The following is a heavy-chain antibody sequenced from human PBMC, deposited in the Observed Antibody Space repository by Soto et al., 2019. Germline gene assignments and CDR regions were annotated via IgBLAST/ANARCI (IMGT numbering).Heavy chain of an antibody. V-gene: IGHV1-8*01. CDR3: ARRSLRYFDWLSD. CDR2: MNPNSGNT. CDR1: GYTFTSCD. J-gene: IGHJ4*02. D-gene: IGHD3-9*01. Sequence: ASVKVSCKASGYTFTSCDSNWVRQATGQGLEWMGWMNPNSGNTGYAQKFQGRVTMTRNTSISTAYMELSSLRSEDTAVYYCARRSLRYFDWLSDWGQGTLVTVSS.